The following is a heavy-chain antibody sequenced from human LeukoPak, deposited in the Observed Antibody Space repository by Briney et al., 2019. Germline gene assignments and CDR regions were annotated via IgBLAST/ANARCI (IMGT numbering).Heavy chain of an antibody. CDR2: INHSGST. Sequence: SEALSLTCAVYGGSFSGYYWSWIRQPPGKGLEWIGEINHSGSTNYNPSLKSRVTISVDTSKNQFSLKLSSVTAADTAMYYCARGGAWDIVVVVAATYYFDYWGQGTLVTVSS. CDR1: GGSFSGYY. CDR3: ARGGAWDIVVVVAATYYFDY. J-gene: IGHJ4*02. V-gene: IGHV4-34*01. D-gene: IGHD2-15*01.